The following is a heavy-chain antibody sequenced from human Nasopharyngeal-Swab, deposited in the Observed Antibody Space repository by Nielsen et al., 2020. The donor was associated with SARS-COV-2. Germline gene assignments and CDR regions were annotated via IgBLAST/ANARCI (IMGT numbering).Heavy chain of an antibody. CDR3: ARVRRIAAAASYGMDV. D-gene: IGHD6-13*01. J-gene: IGHJ6*02. CDR1: GYTFTSYY. CDR2: INPSGGST. V-gene: IGHV1-46*01. Sequence: ASVQVSCKASGYTFTSYYMHWVRQAPGQGLEWMGIINPSGGSTSYAQKFQGRVTMTRDTSTSTVYMELSSLRSEDTAVYYCARVRRIAAAASYGMDVWGQGTTVTVSS.